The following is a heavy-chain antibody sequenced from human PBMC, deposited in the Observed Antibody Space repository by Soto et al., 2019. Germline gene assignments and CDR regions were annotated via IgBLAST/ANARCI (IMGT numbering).Heavy chain of an antibody. CDR3: ARGKRDSRGYRDDY. V-gene: IGHV4-59*12. Sequence: SETLSLTCTVSGGSISSYYWTWIRQPPGKGMEWIGHIYYSGSANYKPSLRSRVTMSLDTSNNQFFLKLNSVTAADTAVYYCARGKRDSRGYRDDYWGQGTLVTVSS. CDR1: GGSISSYY. D-gene: IGHD6-19*01. CDR2: IYYSGSA. J-gene: IGHJ4*02.